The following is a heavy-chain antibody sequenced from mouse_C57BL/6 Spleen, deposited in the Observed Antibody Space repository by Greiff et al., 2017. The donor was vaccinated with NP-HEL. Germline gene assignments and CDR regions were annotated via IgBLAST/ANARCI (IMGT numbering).Heavy chain of an antibody. CDR3: ARKYWDEGDYFDY. CDR2: IYPGSGST. D-gene: IGHD4-1*01. CDR1: GYTFTSYW. Sequence: QVQLQQSGAELVKPGASVTMSCKASGYTFTSYWITWVKQRPGQGLEWIGDIYPGSGSTNYNEKFKSKATLTVDTSSSTAYMQLSSLTSEDSAVYYCARKYWDEGDYFDYWGQGTTLTVSS. V-gene: IGHV1-55*01. J-gene: IGHJ2*01.